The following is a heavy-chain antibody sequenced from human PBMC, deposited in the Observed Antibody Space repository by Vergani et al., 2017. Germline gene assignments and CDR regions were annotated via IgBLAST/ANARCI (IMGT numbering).Heavy chain of an antibody. V-gene: IGHV1-18*01. CDR2: ISAYNGNT. CDR3: ARTYDYIWGSYRYTPPGDY. Sequence: QVQLVESGGGVVQPGASVKVSCKASGYTFTSYGISWVRQAPGQGLEWMGWISAYNGNTNYAQKLQGRVTMTTDTSTSTAYMELRSLRSDDTAVYYCARTYDYIWGSYRYTPPGDYWGQGTLVTVSS. J-gene: IGHJ4*02. D-gene: IGHD3-16*02. CDR1: GYTFTSYG.